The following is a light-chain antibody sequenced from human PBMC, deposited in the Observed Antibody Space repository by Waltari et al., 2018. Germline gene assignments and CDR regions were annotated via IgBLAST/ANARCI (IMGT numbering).Light chain of an antibody. J-gene: IGKJ1*01. V-gene: IGKV1-12*01. CDR2: AAS. CDR1: QDIGSS. CDR3: QQGHSVPPT. Sequence: EIQMTQSPSSVFASVGDRVAITCRATQDIGSSLAWYQQKPGQGPNLLIYAASNLQTGVPSRFSCSGSGADFTLTINSLQPEDFAVYYCQQGHSVPPTFGQGTRVESK.